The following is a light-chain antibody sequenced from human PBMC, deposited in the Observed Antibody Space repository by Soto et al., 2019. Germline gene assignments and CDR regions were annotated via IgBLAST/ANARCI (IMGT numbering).Light chain of an antibody. CDR3: ISYTTISTYV. Sequence: QSVLTQPASVSGSPGQSIAISCTGTSSDVGSYNYVSWYQHHPGKAPQVMIYDVSSRPSGVSNRFSGSKSGNTASLTISGLQAEDEADYYCISYTTISTYVFGTGTKLPVL. CDR2: DVS. V-gene: IGLV2-14*03. J-gene: IGLJ1*01. CDR1: SSDVGSYNY.